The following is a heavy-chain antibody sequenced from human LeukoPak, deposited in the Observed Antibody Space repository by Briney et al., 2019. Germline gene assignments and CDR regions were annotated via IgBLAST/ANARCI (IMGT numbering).Heavy chain of an antibody. V-gene: IGHV4-39*01. CDR3: ARRVDTRIALAGAVDY. Sequence: PSETLSLTCTVSGGSITSSDYSWGWIRQPPGKGLEWIGSIDSNGNTYYNPSLKSRVTISVDTPKNQFSLRMRSGTAADTAVYYCARRVDTRIALAGAVDYWGQGTLVTVSS. CDR2: IDSNGNT. D-gene: IGHD6-19*01. CDR1: GGSITSSDYS. J-gene: IGHJ4*02.